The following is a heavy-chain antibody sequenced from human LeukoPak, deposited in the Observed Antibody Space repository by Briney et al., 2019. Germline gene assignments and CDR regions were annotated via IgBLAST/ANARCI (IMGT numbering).Heavy chain of an antibody. CDR1: GGTFSSYA. V-gene: IGHV1-69*13. D-gene: IGHD4-11*01. CDR2: IIPIFGTA. Sequence: GASVKVSCKASGGTFSSYAISWVRQAPGQGLEWMGGIIPIFGTANYAQKFQGRVTITADESTSTAYMELSSLRSEDTAVYYCAGAGLTTVTTNYYYGMDVWGQGTTVTVSS. J-gene: IGHJ6*02. CDR3: AGAGLTTVTTNYYYGMDV.